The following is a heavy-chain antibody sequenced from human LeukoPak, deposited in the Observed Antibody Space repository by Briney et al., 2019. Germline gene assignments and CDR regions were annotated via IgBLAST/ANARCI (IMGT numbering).Heavy chain of an antibody. V-gene: IGHV4-34*01. J-gene: IGHJ4*02. CDR2: INHSVGT. CDR1: GGSLSGYY. CDR3: ARGLHVGETLPYYF. D-gene: IGHD3-16*01. Sequence: SETLSLTCAVYGGSLSGYYWSWIRQPPGKGLEWIGEINHSVGTNYNPSLKSRVTMSVDTSKNQFSVKLTSVTAADTAMYYCARGLHVGETLPYYFWSQGTMVTVSS.